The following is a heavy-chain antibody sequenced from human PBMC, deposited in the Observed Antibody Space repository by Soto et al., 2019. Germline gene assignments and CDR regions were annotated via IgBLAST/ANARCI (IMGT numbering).Heavy chain of an antibody. CDR1: GYTFTSYD. J-gene: IGHJ6*03. V-gene: IGHV1-8*01. Sequence: QVQLVQSGAEVKKPGASVRVSCKASGYTFTSYDINWVRQATGQGLEWMGWMNPNSGDTGYAQKFKERDTLTRDTAISTAYMYLSNLRSADTAVYFSARGPRYLVGSAQYRFYCMDAGGKGITVTVSS. CDR2: MNPNSGDT. CDR3: ARGPRYLVGSAQYRFYCMDA. D-gene: IGHD2-15*01.